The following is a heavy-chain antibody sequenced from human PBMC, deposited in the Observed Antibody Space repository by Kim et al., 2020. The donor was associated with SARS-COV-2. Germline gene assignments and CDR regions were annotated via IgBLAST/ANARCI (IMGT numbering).Heavy chain of an antibody. CDR1: GFTFSSYS. CDR3: ARVRYYDILTGYYPNDAFDI. Sequence: GGSLRLSCAASGFTFSSYSMNWVRQAPGKGLEWVSSISSSSSYIYYADSVKGRFTISRDNAKNLLYLQMNSLRAEDTAVYYCARVRYYDILTGYYPNDAFDIWGQGTMVTVSS. J-gene: IGHJ3*02. V-gene: IGHV3-21*01. CDR2: ISSSSSYI. D-gene: IGHD3-9*01.